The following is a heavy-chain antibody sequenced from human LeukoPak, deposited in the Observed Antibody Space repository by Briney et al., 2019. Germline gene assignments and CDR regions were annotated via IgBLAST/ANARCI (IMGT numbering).Heavy chain of an antibody. V-gene: IGHV3-7*01. CDR3: ARETPYYYFDY. Sequence: GGSLRLSCAASRFTFSTDWMSWVRQAPGKGLEWVANIKEDGSEKYYVDSVKGRFTISRDNPKNSVYLQMNSLRAEDTAVYYCARETPYYYFDYWGQGTLVTVSS. J-gene: IGHJ4*02. D-gene: IGHD3-10*01. CDR2: IKEDGSEK. CDR1: RFTFSTDW.